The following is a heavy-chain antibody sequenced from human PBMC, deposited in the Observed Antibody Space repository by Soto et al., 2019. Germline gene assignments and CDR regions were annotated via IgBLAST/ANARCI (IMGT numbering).Heavy chain of an antibody. J-gene: IGHJ6*02. CDR1: GGTLSNYG. Sequence: QVQLVQSGAEVKKPGSSVKVSCKASGGTLSNYGVSWVRQAHGQGLEWMGGIIPMFGTPNYAQKFQGRVTITADESSTTAYMELSSLRSEDTAVYYCARDQTRGVRGVFTRGHYYYYCMDVWGQGTTVTVSS. CDR2: IIPMFGTP. CDR3: ARDQTRGVRGVFTRGHYYYYCMDV. V-gene: IGHV1-69*01. D-gene: IGHD3-10*01.